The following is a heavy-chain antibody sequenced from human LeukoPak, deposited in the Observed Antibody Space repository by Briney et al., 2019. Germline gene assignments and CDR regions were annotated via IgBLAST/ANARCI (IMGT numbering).Heavy chain of an antibody. CDR2: IYYSGST. CDR1: GGSISSYY. CDR3: ARIGEPGTFDP. J-gene: IGHJ5*02. D-gene: IGHD3-10*01. Sequence: SETLSLTCTVSGGSISSYYWSWIRQPPGKGQEWIGYIYYSGSTNYNPSLKSRVTISVDTSKNQFSLKLSSVTAADTAVYYCARIGEPGTFDPWGQGTLVTVSS. V-gene: IGHV4-59*01.